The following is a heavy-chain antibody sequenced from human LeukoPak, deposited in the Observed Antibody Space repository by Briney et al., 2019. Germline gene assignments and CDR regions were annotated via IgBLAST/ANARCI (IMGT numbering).Heavy chain of an antibody. CDR3: ARAPWGSYRYTSPRLDY. CDR2: INHSGST. Sequence: SETLSLTCAVYGGSFSGYYWSWIRQPPGKGLKWIGEINHSGSTNYNPSLKSRVTISVDTSKNQFSLKLSSVTAADTAVYYCARAPWGSYRYTSPRLDYWGQGTLVTVSS. V-gene: IGHV4-34*01. D-gene: IGHD3-16*02. J-gene: IGHJ4*02. CDR1: GGSFSGYY.